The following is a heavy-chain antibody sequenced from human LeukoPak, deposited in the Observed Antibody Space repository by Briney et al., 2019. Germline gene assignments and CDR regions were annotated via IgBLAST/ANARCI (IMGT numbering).Heavy chain of an antibody. CDR3: VKSYDKGYFDY. D-gene: IGHD5-18*01. V-gene: IGHV3-64D*06. Sequence: GGSLRLSCSASGFTFSSCAMHWVRQAPGKGLEYVSAISSNGGSTYYADSVKGRFTISRDNSKNTLYLQMSSLRAEDTAVYYCVKSYDKGYFDYWGQGTLVTVSS. CDR2: ISSNGGST. J-gene: IGHJ4*02. CDR1: GFTFSSCA.